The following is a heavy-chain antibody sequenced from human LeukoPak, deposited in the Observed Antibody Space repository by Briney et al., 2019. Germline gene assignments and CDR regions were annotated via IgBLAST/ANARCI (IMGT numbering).Heavy chain of an antibody. V-gene: IGHV3-30*02. D-gene: IGHD3-9*01. J-gene: IGHJ4*02. CDR1: GFTFSSYG. CDR3: AKDRVPWHYDILSSYFDY. Sequence: PGGSLRLSCAASGFTFSSYGTHWVRQAPGKGLEWVAFIRYDGSNKYYADSVKGRFTISRDNSKNTLYLQMNSLRAEDTAVYYCAKDRVPWHYDILSSYFDYWGQGTLVTVSS. CDR2: IRYDGSNK.